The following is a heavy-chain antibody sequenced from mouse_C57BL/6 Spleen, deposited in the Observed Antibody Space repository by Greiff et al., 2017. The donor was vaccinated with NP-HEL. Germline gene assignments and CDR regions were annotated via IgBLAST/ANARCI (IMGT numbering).Heavy chain of an antibody. CDR1: GYTFTSYW. D-gene: IGHD1-1*01. Sequence: VQLQQPGAELVKPGASVKMSCKASGYTFTSYWITWVKQRPGQGLEWIGDIYPGSGSTNYNEKFKSKATLTVDTSSSTAYMQLSSLTSEDSAVYYCARVYGSSPAWFAYWGQGTLVTVSA. CDR2: IYPGSGST. J-gene: IGHJ3*01. V-gene: IGHV1-55*01. CDR3: ARVYGSSPAWFAY.